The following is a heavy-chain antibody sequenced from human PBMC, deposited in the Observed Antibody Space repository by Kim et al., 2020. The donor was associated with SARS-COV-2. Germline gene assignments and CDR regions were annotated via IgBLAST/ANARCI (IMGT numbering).Heavy chain of an antibody. Sequence: YAGSNKYYADSVKGRFTISRDNSKNALYLQMNSLRAEDTAVYYCARDDIIRWGQGTLVTVSS. V-gene: IGHV3-30*01. J-gene: IGHJ4*02. CDR2: YAGSNK. CDR3: ARDDIIR. D-gene: IGHD2-15*01.